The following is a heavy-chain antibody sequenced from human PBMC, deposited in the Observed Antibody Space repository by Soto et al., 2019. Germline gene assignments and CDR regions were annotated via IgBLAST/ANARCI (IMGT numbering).Heavy chain of an antibody. CDR1: GFTFSSYG. Sequence: GSLRLSCAASGFTFSSYGMHWVRQAPGKGLEWVAVISYDGSNKYYADSVKGRFTISRDNSKNTLYLQMNSLRAEDTAVYYCAKVSLPRYYYDSSGQSIDYWGQGTLVTVSS. V-gene: IGHV3-30*18. J-gene: IGHJ4*02. CDR2: ISYDGSNK. D-gene: IGHD3-22*01. CDR3: AKVSLPRYYYDSSGQSIDY.